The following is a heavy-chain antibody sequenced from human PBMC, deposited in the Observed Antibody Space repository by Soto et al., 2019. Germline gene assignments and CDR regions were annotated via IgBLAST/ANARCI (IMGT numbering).Heavy chain of an antibody. Sequence: QVQLVESGGGVVQPGRSLRLSCAASGFTFSSYAMHWVRQAPGKGLEWVAVISYDGSNKYYADSVKGRFTISRDNSKNPLDLPMDRLGAGGRGVDCWGRVDTPTVTTGGGVDYWGQGTLVTVSS. CDR3: GRVDTPTVTTGGGVDY. CDR1: GFTFSSYA. CDR2: ISYDGSNK. J-gene: IGHJ4*02. V-gene: IGHV3-30-3*01. D-gene: IGHD4-4*01.